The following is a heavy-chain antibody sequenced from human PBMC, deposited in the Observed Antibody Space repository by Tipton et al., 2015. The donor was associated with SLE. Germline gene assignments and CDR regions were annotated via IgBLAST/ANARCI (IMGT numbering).Heavy chain of an antibody. J-gene: IGHJ4*02. D-gene: IGHD3-22*01. Sequence: QLVQSGAEVKKPGASVKVSCKVSRDTLTDLSIHWVRRAPGKGLEWMGGFDREEAKTIYAQKFQGRVTLTEDTSTNTAYMELSSLRSEATAVYYCATGNTMIPYWGQGNLVTVSS. CDR3: ATGNTMIPY. CDR2: FDREEAKT. CDR1: RDTLTDLS. V-gene: IGHV1-24*01.